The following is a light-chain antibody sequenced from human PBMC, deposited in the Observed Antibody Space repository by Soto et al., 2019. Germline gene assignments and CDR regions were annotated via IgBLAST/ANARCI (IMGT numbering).Light chain of an antibody. V-gene: IGLV2-11*01. CDR1: SSDVGAYDY. CDR3: CSYAASNTWV. J-gene: IGLJ3*02. CDR2: DVT. Sequence: QSALTQPRSVSGSPGQSVTISCPGTSSDVGAYDYVSWYQQRPGKAPQLMIYDVTKRPSGVPDRFSGSKSGNTASLTISGLQAEDEADYYCCSYAASNTWVFGGGTKVTVL.